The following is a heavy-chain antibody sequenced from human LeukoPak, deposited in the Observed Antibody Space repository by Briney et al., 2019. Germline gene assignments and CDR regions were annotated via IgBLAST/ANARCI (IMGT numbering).Heavy chain of an antibody. V-gene: IGHV3-66*01. CDR2: IYSGGST. D-gene: IGHD6-19*01. CDR3: ATSGWWGYFDY. J-gene: IGHJ4*02. CDR1: GFTFSSYS. Sequence: PGGSLRLSCAASGFTFSSYSINWVRQAPGKGLEWVSIIYSGGSTYYADSVRGRFTISRDNSKNTLYLLMNSLRAEDTAVYYCATSGWWGYFDYWGQGTLVTVSS.